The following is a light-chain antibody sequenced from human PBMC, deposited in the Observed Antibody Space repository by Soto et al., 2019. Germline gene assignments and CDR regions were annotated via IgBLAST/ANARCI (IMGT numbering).Light chain of an antibody. CDR1: QSITRW. Sequence: DIQMTQSPSTLSASVGDRVTITCRASQSITRWLAWYQQRPGKAPKLLIYDASNLERGVPPRFSGSTSGAESTLTITGLQPDDLGTYYCQHTTDFTFGQGTKVEIK. CDR2: DAS. J-gene: IGKJ2*01. V-gene: IGKV1-5*01. CDR3: QHTTDFT.